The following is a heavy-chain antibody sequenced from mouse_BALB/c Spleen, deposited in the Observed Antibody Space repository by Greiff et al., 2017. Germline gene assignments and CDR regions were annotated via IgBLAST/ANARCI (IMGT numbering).Heavy chain of an antibody. V-gene: IGHV5-17*02. CDR1: GFTFSSFG. CDR3: ARSLGRWMDY. J-gene: IGHJ4*01. Sequence: EVKLVESGGGLVQPGGSRKLSCAASGFTFSSFGMHWVRQAPEKGLEWVAYISSGSSTIYYADTVKGRFTISRDNPKNTLFLQMTSLRSEDTAMYYCARSLGRWMDYWGQGTSVTVSS. D-gene: IGHD4-1*01. CDR2: ISSGSSTI.